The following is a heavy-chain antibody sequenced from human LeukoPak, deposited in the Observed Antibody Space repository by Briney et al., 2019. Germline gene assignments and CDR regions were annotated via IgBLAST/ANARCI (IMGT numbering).Heavy chain of an antibody. CDR1: GGTFSSYA. J-gene: IGHJ4*02. D-gene: IGHD3-22*01. V-gene: IGHV1-69*04. Sequence: GASVKVSCKASGGTFSSYAISWVRQAPGQGLEWMGRIIPILGIANYAQKFQGRVTITADKSTSTAYMELSRLRSDDTAVYYCARVSDYYDSSGNYGYWGQGTLVTVSS. CDR2: IIPILGIA. CDR3: ARVSDYYDSSGNYGY.